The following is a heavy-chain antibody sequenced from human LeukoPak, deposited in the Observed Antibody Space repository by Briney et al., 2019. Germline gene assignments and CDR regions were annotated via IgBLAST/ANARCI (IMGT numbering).Heavy chain of an antibody. J-gene: IGHJ4*02. V-gene: IGHV4-4*07. D-gene: IGHD3-10*01. Sequence: PSETLSLTCTVPGGSISSYYWSWIRQRAGTGLEWIWRIYTSGSTNYSPSLKSRVTMSLDTSKNHLSMQLNSVTAADTAVYYCAREALDPDVVRGVIILYYFDYWGQGALVTVSS. CDR2: IYTSGST. CDR1: GGSISSYY. CDR3: AREALDPDVVRGVIILYYFDY.